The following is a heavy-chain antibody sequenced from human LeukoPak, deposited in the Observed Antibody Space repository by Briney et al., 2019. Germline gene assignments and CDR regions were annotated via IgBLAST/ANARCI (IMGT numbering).Heavy chain of an antibody. J-gene: IGHJ4*02. Sequence: SETLSLTCTVSVGSISSYYWSWIRQPPGKGLEWIGYIYYSGSTNYNPSLKSRVTISGDTSKNQFSLKLSSVTAADTAVYYCARGYWDGYNLYYFDYWGQGTLVTVSS. D-gene: IGHD5-24*01. CDR1: VGSISSYY. CDR2: IYYSGST. V-gene: IGHV4-59*01. CDR3: ARGYWDGYNLYYFDY.